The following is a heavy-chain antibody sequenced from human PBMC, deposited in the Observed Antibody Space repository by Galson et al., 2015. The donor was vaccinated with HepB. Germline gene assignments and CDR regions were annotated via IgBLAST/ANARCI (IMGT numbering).Heavy chain of an antibody. Sequence: SVKVSCKASGGTFSSYAISWVRQAPGQGLEWMGGIIPIFGTANYAQKFQGRVTITADESTSTAYMELSSLRSEDTAVYYCARDRSRYQLLFTFDIWGQGTMVTVSS. J-gene: IGHJ3*02. D-gene: IGHD2-2*01. CDR3: ARDRSRYQLLFTFDI. CDR1: GGTFSSYA. CDR2: IIPIFGTA. V-gene: IGHV1-69*13.